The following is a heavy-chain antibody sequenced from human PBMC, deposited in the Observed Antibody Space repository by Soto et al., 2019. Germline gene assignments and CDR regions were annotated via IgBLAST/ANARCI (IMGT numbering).Heavy chain of an antibody. Sequence: EVQLVESGGGLVKPGGSLRLSCAASGFTFSNAWMSWVRQAPGKGLEWVGRIKSKTDGGTTDYAAPVKGRFTISRDDSKNTLYPQKNSLKTEDPAVYYCTTDESSGWSDLWGQGTLVTVSS. CDR3: TTDESSGWSDL. CDR2: IKSKTDGGTT. J-gene: IGHJ5*02. D-gene: IGHD6-19*01. CDR1: GFTFSNAW. V-gene: IGHV3-15*01.